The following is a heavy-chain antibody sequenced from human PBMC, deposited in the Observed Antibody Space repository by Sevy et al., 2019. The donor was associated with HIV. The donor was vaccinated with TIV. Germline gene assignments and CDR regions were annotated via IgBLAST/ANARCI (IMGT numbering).Heavy chain of an antibody. Sequence: GGSLRLSCAASGFTFTYAWMTWVRQAPGKGLEWVGRIKSIADGGTTDYAAPVKGRFSISRDDSKNTLYLQMNSLKTEDTAVYYCSTDPIIVLLVTDGLDVWGQGTTVTVSS. CDR2: IKSIADGGTT. CDR3: STDPIIVLLVTDGLDV. J-gene: IGHJ6*02. CDR1: GFTFTYAW. D-gene: IGHD2-8*02. V-gene: IGHV3-15*01.